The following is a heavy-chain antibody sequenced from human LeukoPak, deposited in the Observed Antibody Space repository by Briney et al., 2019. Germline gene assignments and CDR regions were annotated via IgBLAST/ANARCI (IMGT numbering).Heavy chain of an antibody. CDR3: ARRRNDYGDYEDDY. J-gene: IGHJ4*02. V-gene: IGHV4-59*08. CDR1: GGSISSYY. CDR2: IYYSGST. D-gene: IGHD4-17*01. Sequence: SEPLSLTCTVSGGSISSYYWSWFRQPPGKGLEWIGYIYYSGSTNYYPSLKSRVTISVDTSKNRFSLKLSSVTAADTAVYYCARRRNDYGDYEDDYWGQGTLVTVSS.